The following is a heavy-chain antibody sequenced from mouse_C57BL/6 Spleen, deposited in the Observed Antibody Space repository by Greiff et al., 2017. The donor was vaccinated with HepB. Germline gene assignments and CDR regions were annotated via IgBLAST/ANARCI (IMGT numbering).Heavy chain of an antibody. V-gene: IGHV5-17*01. Sequence: EVKVVESGGGLVKPGGSLKLSCAASGFTFSDYGMHWVRQAPEKGLEWVAYISSGSSTIYYADTVKGRFTISRDNAKNTLFLQMTSLRSEDTAMYYCAREAIWSFDYWGQGTTLTVSS. CDR3: AREAIWSFDY. D-gene: IGHD6-1*01. CDR1: GFTFSDYG. J-gene: IGHJ2*01. CDR2: ISSGSSTI.